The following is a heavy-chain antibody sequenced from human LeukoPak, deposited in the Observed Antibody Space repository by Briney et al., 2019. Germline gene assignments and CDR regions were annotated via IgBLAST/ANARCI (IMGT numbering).Heavy chain of an antibody. CDR1: GFTFSSYA. CDR3: TRDRGSGLSDY. J-gene: IGHJ4*02. Sequence: PGGSLRLSCAASGFTFSSYAMSWVRQAPGKGLEWVGFIRSKAYGGTTEYAASVKGRFTISRDDSKSIAYLQMNSLKTEDTAVYYCTRDRGSGLSDYWGQGTLVTVSS. V-gene: IGHV3-49*04. D-gene: IGHD6-19*01. CDR2: IRSKAYGGTT.